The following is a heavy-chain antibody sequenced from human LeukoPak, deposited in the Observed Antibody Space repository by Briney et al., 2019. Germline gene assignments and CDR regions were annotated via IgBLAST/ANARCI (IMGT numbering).Heavy chain of an antibody. V-gene: IGHV4-34*01. CDR1: GGSFSAYY. D-gene: IGHD6-6*01. Sequence: KPSGTLSLTCAVYGGSFSAYYWSWVRQSPGEGLEWIGEITHSGRTNYNPSLKSRVTISVDTSKNHFSLKLSSVTAADTAVYYCARVTRYSSSVPFDPWGQGTLVTVSS. CDR3: ARVTRYSSSVPFDP. CDR2: ITHSGRT. J-gene: IGHJ5*02.